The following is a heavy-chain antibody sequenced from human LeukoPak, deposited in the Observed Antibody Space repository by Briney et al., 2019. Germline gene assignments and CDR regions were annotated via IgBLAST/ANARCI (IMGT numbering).Heavy chain of an antibody. V-gene: IGHV3-53*01. CDR1: GFTVSSNY. J-gene: IGHJ3*02. CDR3: ARDQRGHDAFDI. Sequence: GGSLRLSCAASGFTVSSNYMSWVRQAPGKGLEWVSVIYSGGTTYYADSVKGRFTISRDNSKNTLYLQMNSLRAEDTAMYYCARDQRGHDAFDIWGQGTMVTVSS. CDR2: IYSGGTT.